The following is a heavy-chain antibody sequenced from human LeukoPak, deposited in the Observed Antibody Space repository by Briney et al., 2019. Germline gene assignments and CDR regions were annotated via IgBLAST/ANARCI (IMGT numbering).Heavy chain of an antibody. D-gene: IGHD1-1*01. J-gene: IGHJ6*03. CDR2: VSSSSSYI. CDR1: GFTFSSYS. CDR3: ARVVERQYYHYMDV. Sequence: GGSLRLSCAASGFTFSSYSMNWVRQAPGKGLEWVSSVSSSSSYIYYADSVKGRFTISRDNAKNSLYLQMNSLRAEDTAVYYCARVVERQYYHYMDVWGKGTTVTVSS. V-gene: IGHV3-21*01.